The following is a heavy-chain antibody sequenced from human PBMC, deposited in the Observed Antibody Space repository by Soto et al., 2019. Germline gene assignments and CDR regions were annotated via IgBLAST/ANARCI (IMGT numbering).Heavy chain of an antibody. V-gene: IGHV4-31*03. Sequence: PSETLSLTCTVSGGSISSGAYYWNWIRQHPGKGLEWIGYINHSGSTYYNPSLQSRVTISIDTSKNQFSLKLSSVTAADTAVYFCARDERYSNGKYDAFEIWGQGTMVTVSS. D-gene: IGHD5-12*01. CDR2: INHSGST. J-gene: IGHJ3*02. CDR3: ARDERYSNGKYDAFEI. CDR1: GGSISSGAYY.